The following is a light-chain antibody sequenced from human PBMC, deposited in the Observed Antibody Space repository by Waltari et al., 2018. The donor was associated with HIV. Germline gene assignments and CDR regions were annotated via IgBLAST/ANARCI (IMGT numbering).Light chain of an antibody. V-gene: IGLV2-14*01. CDR2: EVS. J-gene: IGLJ1*01. Sequence: QSTLTQPVSVSGSPGQSIPISCTGTSSDIFNYNYVSWYPQHPDIAPKLMIYEVSNRHSGVSNRFSGSKSGNTASLTISGLQAEDEADYYCSSYTRSSTYVFGTVTKVTVL. CDR1: SSDIFNYNY. CDR3: SSYTRSSTYV.